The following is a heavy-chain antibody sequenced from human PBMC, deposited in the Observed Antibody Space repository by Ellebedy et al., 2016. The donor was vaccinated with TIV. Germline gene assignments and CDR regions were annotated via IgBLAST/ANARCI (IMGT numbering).Heavy chain of an antibody. V-gene: IGHV3-53*01. CDR2: VYSGGST. CDR3: ARKTETGTSGDY. Sequence: GESLKISCAASGFTVGNNFMSWVRQAPGKGLEWVSLVYSGGSTDYADSVKGRFTISRDSSKNTLYLQMNSLRAEDTAMYYCARKTETGTSGDYWGQGTPVTASS. D-gene: IGHD1-1*01. CDR1: GFTVGNNF. J-gene: IGHJ4*02.